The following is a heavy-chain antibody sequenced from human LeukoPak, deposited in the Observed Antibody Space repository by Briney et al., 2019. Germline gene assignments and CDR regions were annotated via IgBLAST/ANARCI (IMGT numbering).Heavy chain of an antibody. CDR2: IKSATVGGTT. J-gene: IGHJ4*02. Sequence: GGSLRLSCAASGXTFSDTWMSWVRRAPGKGLEWVGRIKSATVGGTTEYAAPVKGRFTISRDDSKNTVYLQMNSLKTEDTAVYYCTTGPGNSGYWGQGTLVTVSS. D-gene: IGHD4-23*01. CDR3: TTGPGNSGY. V-gene: IGHV3-15*01. CDR1: GXTFSDTW.